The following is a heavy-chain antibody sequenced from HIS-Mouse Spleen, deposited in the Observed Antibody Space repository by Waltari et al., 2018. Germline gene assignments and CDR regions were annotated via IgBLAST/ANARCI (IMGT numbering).Heavy chain of an antibody. D-gene: IGHD6-13*01. Sequence: QLQLQESGPGLVKPSETLSLTCTVSGGSISSSSYYWGWIRQPPGKGREGIGSIYYRGRTYYNPPLKSRVTISVDTSKNQFSLKLSSVTAADTAVYYCAREIPYSSSWYDWYFDLWGRGTLVTVSS. CDR2: IYYRGRT. J-gene: IGHJ2*01. CDR3: AREIPYSSSWYDWYFDL. V-gene: IGHV4-39*07. CDR1: GGSISSSSYY.